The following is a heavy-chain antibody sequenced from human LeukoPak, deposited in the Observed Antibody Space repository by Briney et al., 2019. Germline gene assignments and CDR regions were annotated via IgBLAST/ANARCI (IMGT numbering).Heavy chain of an antibody. V-gene: IGHV3-64D*06. CDR3: VKDSAMVRGVIIPYYFDY. D-gene: IGHD3-10*01. CDR1: GFTFSSYA. J-gene: IGHJ4*02. CDR2: INSNGGST. Sequence: GGSLRLSCSASGFTFSSYAMHWVRQAPGKGLEYVSAINSNGGSTYYADSVKGRFTISRDNSKNTLYLQMSSLRAEDTAVYYCVKDSAMVRGVIIPYYFDYWGQGTLVTVSS.